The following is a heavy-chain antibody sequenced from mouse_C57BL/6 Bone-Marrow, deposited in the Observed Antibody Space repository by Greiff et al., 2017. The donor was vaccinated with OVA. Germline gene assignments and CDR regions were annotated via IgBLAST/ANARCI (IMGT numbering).Heavy chain of an antibody. D-gene: IGHD1-1*01. J-gene: IGHJ3*01. V-gene: IGHV1-64*01. CDR2: IHPNSGST. CDR1: GYTFTSYW. Sequence: QVQLQQPGAELVKPGASVKLSCKASGYTFTSYWMHWVKQRPGQGLEWIGMIHPNSGSTNYNEKFKSKATLTVDKSSSTAYMQLSSLTSEDSAVYYCARTSIYYYGSSLAYWGQGTLGTVSA. CDR3: ARTSIYYYGSSLAY.